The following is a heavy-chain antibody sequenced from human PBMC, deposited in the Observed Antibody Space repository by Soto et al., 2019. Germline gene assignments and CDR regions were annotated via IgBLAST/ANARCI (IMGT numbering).Heavy chain of an antibody. CDR2: ISYDGSNK. J-gene: IGHJ4*02. V-gene: IGHV3-30-3*01. Sequence: QVQLVESGGGVVQPGRSLRLSCAASGFTFSSYSMHWVRQAPGKGLEWVAVISYDGSNKYYADSVKGRFTISRDNSKNTLELQKNSLIPDATGVYYCARVAIVVTLIDYWGQGTLVTVSS. D-gene: IGHD2-21*01. CDR1: GFTFSSYS. CDR3: ARVAIVVTLIDY.